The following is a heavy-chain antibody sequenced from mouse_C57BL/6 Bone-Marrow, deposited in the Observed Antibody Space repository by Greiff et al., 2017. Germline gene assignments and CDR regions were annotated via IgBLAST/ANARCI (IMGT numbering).Heavy chain of an antibody. Sequence: QVQLQQPGAELVMPGASVKLSCKASGYTFTSYWMHWVKQRPGQGLEWIGEIDPSDSYTNYNQKFKGKSTLTVDKSSSAAYMQLSSLTSEDSAVYYFARLFYYYGSKYFDVWGTGTTVTVSS. CDR3: ARLFYYYGSKYFDV. V-gene: IGHV1-69*01. J-gene: IGHJ1*03. CDR1: GYTFTSYW. D-gene: IGHD1-1*01. CDR2: IDPSDSYT.